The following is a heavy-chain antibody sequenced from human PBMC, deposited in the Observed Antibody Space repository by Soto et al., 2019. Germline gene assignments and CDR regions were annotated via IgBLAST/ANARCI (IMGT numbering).Heavy chain of an antibody. V-gene: IGHV3-23*01. CDR2: ISGSGGST. J-gene: IGHJ3*02. Sequence: GGSLRLSCAASGFTFSSYAMSWVRQAPGKGLEWVSAISGSGGSTYYADSVKGRFTISRDNSKNTLYLQMNSLRAEDTAVYYCAKDSGFTDQLLLQEDAFDIWGQGTMVTVSS. CDR1: GFTFSSYA. D-gene: IGHD2-2*01. CDR3: AKDSGFTDQLLLQEDAFDI.